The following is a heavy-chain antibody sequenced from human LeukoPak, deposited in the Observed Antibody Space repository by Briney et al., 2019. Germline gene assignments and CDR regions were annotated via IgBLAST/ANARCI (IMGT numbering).Heavy chain of an antibody. CDR1: GGSISSYY. CDR3: ARGDYYYYMDV. Sequence: SETLSLTCTVSGGSISSYYWSWIRQPPGKGPEWIGYIYYSGSTNYNPSLKSRVTISVDTSKNQFSLKLSSVTAADTAVYYCARGDYYYYMDVWGKGTTVTVSS. CDR2: IYYSGST. J-gene: IGHJ6*03. V-gene: IGHV4-59*08.